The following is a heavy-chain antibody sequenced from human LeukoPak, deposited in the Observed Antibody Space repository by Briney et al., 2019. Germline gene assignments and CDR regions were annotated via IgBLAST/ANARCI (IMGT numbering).Heavy chain of an antibody. CDR1: GFTFSSYW. Sequence: GGSLRLSCAASGFTFSSYWMSWVRQAPGKRLEWVANIKQDGSEKYYADSVKGRFTISRDNAKNSLYLQMNSLRAEDTAVYYCARDRSYYYYGVDVWGQGTTVTVSS. V-gene: IGHV3-7*01. CDR3: ARDRSYYYYGVDV. CDR2: IKQDGSEK. J-gene: IGHJ6*02.